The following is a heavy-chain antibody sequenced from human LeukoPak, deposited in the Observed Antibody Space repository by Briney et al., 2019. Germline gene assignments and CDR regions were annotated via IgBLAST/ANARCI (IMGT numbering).Heavy chain of an antibody. Sequence: GGSLRLSCAASGFTLSTYAMSWVRQTPGKGLEWVAATSSSDAGTYHADSVRGRFTISRDNSKGTVYLQMNSLRPEDTAVYYCAKDDAWLQYGNWGRGTLVTVSS. CDR2: TSSSDAGT. D-gene: IGHD5-24*01. J-gene: IGHJ4*02. CDR3: AKDDAWLQYGN. V-gene: IGHV3-23*01. CDR1: GFTLSTYA.